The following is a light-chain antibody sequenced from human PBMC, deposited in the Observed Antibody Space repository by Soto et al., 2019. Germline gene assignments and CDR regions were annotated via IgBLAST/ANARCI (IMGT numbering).Light chain of an antibody. Sequence: DIQMTQSPSSLSASVGDRVTITCRASQSISSYLNWYQQKPGKSPKLLIYAASSLQSGVPSRFSGSGSGTAFTLTISSLQPEDFATYYYQQSYSTLFLTFAPGTKVDIK. CDR1: QSISSY. CDR3: QQSYSTLFLT. V-gene: IGKV1-39*01. J-gene: IGKJ3*01. CDR2: AAS.